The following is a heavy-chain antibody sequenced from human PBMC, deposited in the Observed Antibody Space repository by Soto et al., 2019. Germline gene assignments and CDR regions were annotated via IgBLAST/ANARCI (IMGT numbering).Heavy chain of an antibody. CDR2: INNYSGNT. CDR1: GYTFSSYG. D-gene: IGHD3-10*01. Sequence: QVELVQSGAEVKKPGASVKVSCETSGYTFSSYGISWVRQAPGQGLEWMGWINNYSGNTKYAQKLQGRVTMTTDTSTNTAYMEVRSLTYDDTAVYYCARTYYYGSGTYYRFDPWGQGTLVTVSS. CDR3: ARTYYYGSGTYYRFDP. J-gene: IGHJ5*02. V-gene: IGHV1-18*01.